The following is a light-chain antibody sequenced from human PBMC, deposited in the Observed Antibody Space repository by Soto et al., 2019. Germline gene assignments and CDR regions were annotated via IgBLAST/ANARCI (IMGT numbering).Light chain of an antibody. V-gene: IGLV2-11*01. CDR1: SSDVGGYNY. Sequence: SALTQPRSVSRSPGQSVTISCTGTSSDVGGYNYVSWYQQHPGKAPKLMIYDVSKRPSGAPDRFSGSKSGNTASLTISGLQAEDEADYYCCSYAGSFVVFGGGTQLTAL. J-gene: IGLJ2*01. CDR3: CSYAGSFVV. CDR2: DVS.